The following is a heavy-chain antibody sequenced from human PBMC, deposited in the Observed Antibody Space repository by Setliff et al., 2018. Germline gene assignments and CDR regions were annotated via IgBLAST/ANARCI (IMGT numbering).Heavy chain of an antibody. Sequence: PGGSLSLSCVVSGFTFSDHYMDWVRQAPGKGLEWVGRIRNKPNAYLTQYAASVEGRFTISRDDSKNSLYLQMNNLRTDDTAIYYCARAGYGKGYDYWGQGTLVTVS. CDR2: IRNKPNAYLT. J-gene: IGHJ4*01. CDR1: GFTFSDHY. V-gene: IGHV3-72*01. D-gene: IGHD3-10*01. CDR3: ARAGYGKGYDY.